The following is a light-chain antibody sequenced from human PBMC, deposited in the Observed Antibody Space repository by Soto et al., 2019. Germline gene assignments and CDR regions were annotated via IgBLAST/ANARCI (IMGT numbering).Light chain of an antibody. V-gene: IGLV3-21*04. CDR2: YDS. CDR3: QVWDSSSDHVV. CDR1: NIGSKS. Sequence: SSGLTQPPSVSVAPGKTARITCGGNNIGSKSVHWYQQKPGQAPVLVIYYDSDRPSGIPERFSGSNSGNTATLTISRVEAGDEADYYCQVWDSSSDHVVFGGGTKLTVL. J-gene: IGLJ2*01.